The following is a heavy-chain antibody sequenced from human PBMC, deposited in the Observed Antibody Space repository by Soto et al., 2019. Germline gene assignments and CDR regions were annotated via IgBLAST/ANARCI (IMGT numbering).Heavy chain of an antibody. CDR2: VSPRSGSA. CDR3: ARGPYYGPANGLDV. Sequence: QMQLVQSGAEVKKPGASVKVSCKASGYTFSDYYIHWVRQAPGQGLEWMGWVSPRSGSANFAQRFQGRVSMTRDTSITTAYMELRRLKSDDTAVYFCARGPYYGPANGLDVWGQGTTVTVS. D-gene: IGHD3-10*01. J-gene: IGHJ6*02. CDR1: GYTFSDYY. V-gene: IGHV1-2*02.